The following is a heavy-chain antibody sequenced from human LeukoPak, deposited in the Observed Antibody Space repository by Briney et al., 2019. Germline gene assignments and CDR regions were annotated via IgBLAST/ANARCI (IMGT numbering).Heavy chain of an antibody. CDR3: ARCRITMVRGVITNWFDP. CDR1: GYSFTSYW. D-gene: IGHD3-10*01. V-gene: IGHV5-51*01. Sequence: GESLKISCKGSGYSFTSYWIGWVRQMPGKGLEWMGIIYPGDSDTRYSPSFQGQVTISADKSISTAYLQWSSLKASDTAMYYCARCRITMVRGVITNWFDPWGQGTLVTVSS. J-gene: IGHJ5*02. CDR2: IYPGDSDT.